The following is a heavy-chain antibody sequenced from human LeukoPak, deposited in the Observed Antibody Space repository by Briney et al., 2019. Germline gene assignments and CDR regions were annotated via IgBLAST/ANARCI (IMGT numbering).Heavy chain of an antibody. CDR3: ARVPADYGGKGLRYWYFDL. Sequence: PSETLSLTCTVSGGSVSSGSYYWSWIRQPPGKGLEWIGYIYYSGSTNYNPSLKGRVTISVDTSKNQFSLKLSSVTAADTAVYYCARVPADYGGKGLRYWYFDLWGRGTLVTVSS. CDR2: IYYSGST. V-gene: IGHV4-61*01. CDR1: GGSVSSGSYY. J-gene: IGHJ2*01. D-gene: IGHD4-23*01.